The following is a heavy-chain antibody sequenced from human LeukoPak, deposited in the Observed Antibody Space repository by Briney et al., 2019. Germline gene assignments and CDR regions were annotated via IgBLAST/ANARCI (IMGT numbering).Heavy chain of an antibody. CDR2: IYYSGST. V-gene: IGHV4-61*01. Sequence: SETLSLTCTVSGGSVSSGNYYWSWIRQPPGKGLEWIGYIYYSGSTNYNPSLKSRVTISVDTSKNQFSLKLSSVTAADTAVYYCARSPLRYFDWHWGQGTLVTVSS. CDR1: GGSVSSGNYY. J-gene: IGHJ4*02. CDR3: ARSPLRYFDWH. D-gene: IGHD3-9*01.